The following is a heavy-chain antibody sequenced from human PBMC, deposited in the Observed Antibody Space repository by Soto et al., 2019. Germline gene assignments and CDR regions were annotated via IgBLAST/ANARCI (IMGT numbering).Heavy chain of an antibody. V-gene: IGHV5-10-1*01. CDR2: IDPSDSYT. J-gene: IGHJ4*02. CDR3: ARRASGDFDF. D-gene: IGHD4-17*01. Sequence: EVQLVQSGAEVKKPGESLRISCTVSGYSFTSYWITWVRQLPGKGLEWMGRIDPSDSYTNYSPSFQGHVTISSDKSSSTVYLQWSSLQAPDTAMYYCARRASGDFDFWGQGTLVTVSS. CDR1: GYSFTSYW.